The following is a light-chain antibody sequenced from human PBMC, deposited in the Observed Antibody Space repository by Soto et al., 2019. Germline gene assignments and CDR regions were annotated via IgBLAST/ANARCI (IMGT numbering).Light chain of an antibody. J-gene: IGLJ1*01. CDR3: TSFISRTSPIYV. V-gene: IGLV2-14*01. CDR1: ANDY. CDR2: EVT. Sequence: QSALAQPASVSGSPGQSITISCSGSANDYVSWYQHHPGKAPRLLLYEVTHRPSGVSHRFSGSKSGNTASLTISGLQPEDEAHYYCTSFISRTSPIYVFGPGTKVTVL.